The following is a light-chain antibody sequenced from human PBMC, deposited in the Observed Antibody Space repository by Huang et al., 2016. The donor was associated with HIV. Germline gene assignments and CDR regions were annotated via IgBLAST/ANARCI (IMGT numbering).Light chain of an antibody. CDR2: GAS. Sequence: DIVLTQSPGTLSLSPGERAALSCRASQNITNNFLAWYQQRSAQAPRLLIYGASSRAMGLPDRFSGSGSETDFTLIISRLEPQDSAVYYCQQYLSSPLTFGGGTNVEIK. CDR1: QNITNNF. V-gene: IGKV3-20*01. J-gene: IGKJ4*01. CDR3: QQYLSSPLT.